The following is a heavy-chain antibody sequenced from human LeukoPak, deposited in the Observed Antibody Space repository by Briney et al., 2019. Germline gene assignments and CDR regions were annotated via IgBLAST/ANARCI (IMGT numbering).Heavy chain of an antibody. J-gene: IGHJ5*02. CDR2: IWYDGSNK. CDR1: GFTFSSYG. V-gene: IGHV3-33*01. D-gene: IGHD1-14*01. CDR3: ARGRTAQPGYNWFDP. Sequence: GGSLRLSCAASGFTFSSYGMHWVRQAPGKGLEWVAVIWYDGSNKYYAGSVKGRFTISRDNSKNTLYLQMNSLRAEDTAVYYCARGRTAQPGYNWFDPWGQGTLVTVSS.